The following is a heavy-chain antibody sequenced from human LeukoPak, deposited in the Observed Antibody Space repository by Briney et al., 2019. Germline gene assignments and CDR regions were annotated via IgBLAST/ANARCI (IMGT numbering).Heavy chain of an antibody. CDR3: ARDTTSLGATTSGAFDI. CDR2: INHSGST. CDR1: GGSFSGYY. J-gene: IGHJ3*02. V-gene: IGHV4-34*01. D-gene: IGHD1-26*01. Sequence: SETLSLTCAVYGGSFSGYYWSWIRQPPGKGLEWIGEINHSGSTNYNPSLKSRVTISVDTSKNQFSLKLSSVTAADTAVYYCARDTTSLGATTSGAFDIWGQGTMVTVSS.